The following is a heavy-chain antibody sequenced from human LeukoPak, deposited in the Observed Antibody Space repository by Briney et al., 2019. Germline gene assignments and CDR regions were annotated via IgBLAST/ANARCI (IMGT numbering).Heavy chain of an antibody. CDR2: VNHSGSA. V-gene: IGHV4-34*01. Sequence: PSETLSLTCTVSGGSISSYYWSWIRQPPGKGLEWIGEVNHSGSANYNPSLKSRVTMSVDTSKNQFSLKLSSVTAADTAVYYCARSPRYCSGGSCYFLHYWGQGTLVTVSS. CDR1: GGSISSYY. J-gene: IGHJ4*02. CDR3: ARSPRYCSGGSCYFLHY. D-gene: IGHD2-15*01.